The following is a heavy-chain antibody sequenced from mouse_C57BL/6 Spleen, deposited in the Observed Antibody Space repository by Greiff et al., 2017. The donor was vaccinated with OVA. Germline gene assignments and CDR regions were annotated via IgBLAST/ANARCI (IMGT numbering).Heavy chain of an antibody. V-gene: IGHV5-16*01. Sequence: DVHLVESEGGLVQPGSSMKLSCTASGFTFSDYYMAWVRQVPEKGLEWVANINYDGSSTYYLDSLKSRFIISRDNAKNILYLQMSSLKSEDTATYYCARKDYGSSHWYFDVWGTGTTVTVSS. D-gene: IGHD1-1*01. CDR1: GFTFSDYY. CDR2: INYDGSST. J-gene: IGHJ1*03. CDR3: ARKDYGSSHWYFDV.